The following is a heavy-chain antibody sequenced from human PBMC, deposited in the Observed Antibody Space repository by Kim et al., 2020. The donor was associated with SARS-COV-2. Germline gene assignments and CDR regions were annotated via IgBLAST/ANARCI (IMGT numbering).Heavy chain of an antibody. V-gene: IGHV3-7*03. J-gene: IGHJ4*02. Sequence: YYADSVKGRFTMSRDNAKNSLYLEMNSLRAEDTAIYYCASLDSAQVPRVIWGQGTLVTVSS. CDR3: ASLDSAQVPRVI.